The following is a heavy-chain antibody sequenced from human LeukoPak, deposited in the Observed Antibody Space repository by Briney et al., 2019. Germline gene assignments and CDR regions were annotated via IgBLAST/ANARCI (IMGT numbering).Heavy chain of an antibody. CDR3: ARDQWPLPYDY. Sequence: PGGSLRLSCAASGFTFSRYWMHWVRQAPGKGLMWVSRISPDGSTTLYADSVKGRFTISRDNAKNSLYLQMNSLRAEDTAVYYCARDQWPLPYDYWGQGTLVTVSS. CDR2: ISPDGSTT. J-gene: IGHJ4*02. D-gene: IGHD6-19*01. CDR1: GFTFSRYW. V-gene: IGHV3-74*03.